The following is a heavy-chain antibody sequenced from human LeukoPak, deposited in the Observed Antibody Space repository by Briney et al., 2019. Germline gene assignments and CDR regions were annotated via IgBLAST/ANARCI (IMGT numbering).Heavy chain of an antibody. D-gene: IGHD3-10*01. Sequence: SQTLSLTCTVSGGSISRGSYYWSWFRQPAGKGLEWIGRIDSSGNTNYNPSLKSRVTISVDTSKSQFSLKLSSVTAADTAVYYCARVLRDYFSPLYGMDVWGQGTTVTVSS. CDR1: GGSISRGSYY. CDR2: IDSSGNT. V-gene: IGHV4-61*02. J-gene: IGHJ6*02. CDR3: ARVLRDYFSPLYGMDV.